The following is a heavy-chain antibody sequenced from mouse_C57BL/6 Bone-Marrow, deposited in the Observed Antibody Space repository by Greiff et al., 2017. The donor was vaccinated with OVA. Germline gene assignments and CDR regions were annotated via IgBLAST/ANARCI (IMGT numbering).Heavy chain of an antibody. CDR1: GFTFSDYG. V-gene: IGHV5-17*01. J-gene: IGHJ1*03. D-gene: IGHD1-1*01. Sequence: EVQRVESGGGLVKPGGSLKLSCAASGFTFSDYGMHCVRQAPEKGLEWVAYISSGSSTIYYADTVKGRFTISRDNAKNTLFLQMTSLRSEDTAMYYCAREGYGSSPYWYFDVWGTGTTVTVSS. CDR2: ISSGSSTI. CDR3: AREGYGSSPYWYFDV.